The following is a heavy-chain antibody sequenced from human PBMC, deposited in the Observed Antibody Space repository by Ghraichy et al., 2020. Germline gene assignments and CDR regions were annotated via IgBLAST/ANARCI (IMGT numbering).Heavy chain of an antibody. D-gene: IGHD3-10*01. J-gene: IGHJ4*02. CDR3: ARRGDYYGSGSYYNYFDY. CDR1: GGSFSGYY. V-gene: IGHV4-34*01. Sequence: ETLSLTCAVYGGSFSGYYWSWIRQPPGKGLEWIGEINHSGSTNYNPSLKSRVTISVDTSKNQFSLKLSSVTAADTAVYYCARRGDYYGSGSYYNYFDYWGQGTLVTVSS. CDR2: INHSGST.